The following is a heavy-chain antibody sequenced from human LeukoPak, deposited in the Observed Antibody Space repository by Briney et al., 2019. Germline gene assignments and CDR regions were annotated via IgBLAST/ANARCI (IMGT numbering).Heavy chain of an antibody. J-gene: IGHJ4*02. CDR1: GYTLTELS. CDR2: FDPEDGET. Sequence: ASVKVSCKVSGYTLTELSMHWVRQAPGKGLEWMGGFDPEDGETIYAQKFQGRVTMTEDTSTDTAYMELSSLRPEDTAVYYCATVGLYSSSAPGDYWGQGTLVTVSS. V-gene: IGHV1-24*01. CDR3: ATVGLYSSSAPGDY. D-gene: IGHD6-6*01.